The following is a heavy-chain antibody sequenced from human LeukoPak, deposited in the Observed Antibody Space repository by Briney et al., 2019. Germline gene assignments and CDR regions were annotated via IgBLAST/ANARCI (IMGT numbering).Heavy chain of an antibody. D-gene: IGHD3-22*01. CDR2: ISGSGGST. J-gene: IGHJ4*02. CDR3: AKHDDYYDSSGYYAAFDY. CDR1: GFTFSSYA. V-gene: IGHV3-23*01. Sequence: GGSLRLSCADSGFTFSSYAMSWVRQAPGKGLEWVSAISGSGGSTYYADSVKGRFTISRDNSKNTLYLQMNSLRAEDTAVYYCAKHDDYYDSSGYYAAFDYWGQGTLVTVSS.